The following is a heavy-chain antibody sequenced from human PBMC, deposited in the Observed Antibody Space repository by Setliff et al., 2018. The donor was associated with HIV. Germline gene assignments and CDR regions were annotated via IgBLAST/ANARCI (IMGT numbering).Heavy chain of an antibody. Sequence: SETLSLTCTVSGDSIGDYYWNWIRQPAGKGPEWIGRVYASAYSNYNPSLKSRVTMSVDTSQNQFSLKLRSVDAADTAVYYCARDWVTRSNYYGSGSPRYFDFWGRGILVTVSS. CDR1: GDSIGDYY. V-gene: IGHV4-4*07. CDR3: ARDWVTRSNYYGSGSPRYFDF. D-gene: IGHD3-10*01. J-gene: IGHJ2*01. CDR2: VYASAYS.